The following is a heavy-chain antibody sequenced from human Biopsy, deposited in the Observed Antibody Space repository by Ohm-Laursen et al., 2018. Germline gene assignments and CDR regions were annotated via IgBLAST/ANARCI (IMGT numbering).Heavy chain of an antibody. V-gene: IGHV1-18*01. CDR1: GYNFISYS. D-gene: IGHD3-16*02. J-gene: IGHJ4*02. CDR3: ARGEVTFGELIVSLDS. CDR2: IRPLNGDT. Sequence: ASVKVSCKTSGYNFISYSINWVRQAPGQGLEWMGWIRPLNGDTKYGQKFQDRVTMTTDTSTSTVYMELTSLRSDDTAVYYCARGEVTFGELIVSLDSWGQGTLVAVSS.